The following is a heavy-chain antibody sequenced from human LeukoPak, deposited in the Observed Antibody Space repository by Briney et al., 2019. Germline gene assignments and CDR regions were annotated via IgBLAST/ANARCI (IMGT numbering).Heavy chain of an antibody. V-gene: IGHV1-18*01. CDR3: ARDPSSGQTKYFQH. CDR2: ISACNGNT. J-gene: IGHJ1*01. CDR1: GYTFNKYG. Sequence: GASVKVSCKASGYTFNKYGISWVRQAPGQGLEWMGWISACNGNTNYAQKLQGRVTMTTDTSTSTAYMELRSLRSDDTAVYYCARDPSSGQTKYFQHWGQGTLVTVSS. D-gene: IGHD6-19*01.